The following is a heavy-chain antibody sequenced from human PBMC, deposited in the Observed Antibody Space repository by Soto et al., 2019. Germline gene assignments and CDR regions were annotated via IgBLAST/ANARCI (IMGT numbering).Heavy chain of an antibody. V-gene: IGHV4-30-4*01. Sequence: QVDLQESGPRLVKPSQTLSLTCAVSGASISSPNCFWSWVRQTPGKGLEWIGFIYYKGSTYYNPSLKSRLTFSVDTSNNQFSLRLSSVTAADTAVYYCARAPSNSYGHYFFDYWGQGALVTVSS. CDR3: ARAPSNSYGHYFFDY. J-gene: IGHJ4*02. CDR1: GASISSPNCF. D-gene: IGHD5-18*01. CDR2: IYYKGST.